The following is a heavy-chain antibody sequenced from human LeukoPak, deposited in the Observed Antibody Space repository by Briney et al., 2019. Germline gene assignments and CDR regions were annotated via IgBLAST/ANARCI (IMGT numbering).Heavy chain of an antibody. CDR2: ISSSGSTI. CDR1: GFTFSSYE. CDR3: ARGGGVVMADFDY. D-gene: IGHD4-23*01. Sequence: PGGSLRLSCAASGFTFSSYEMNWVRQAPGKGLEWVSYISSSGSTIYYADSVKGRFTISRDNAEKSLYVQMNSLRAEDTAVYYCARGGGVVMADFDYWGQGTLVTVSS. J-gene: IGHJ4*02. V-gene: IGHV3-48*03.